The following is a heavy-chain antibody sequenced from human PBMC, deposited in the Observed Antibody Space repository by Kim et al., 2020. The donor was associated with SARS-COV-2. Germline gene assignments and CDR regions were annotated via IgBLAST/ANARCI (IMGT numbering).Heavy chain of an antibody. Sequence: GGSLRLSCAASGFTFSSYGMHWVRQAPGKGLEWVAVIWYDGSNKYYADSVKGRFTISRDNSKNTLYLQMNSLRAEDTAVYYCARDRGYSGYDFETSGGMDVWGQGTTVTVSS. J-gene: IGHJ6*02. D-gene: IGHD5-12*01. V-gene: IGHV3-33*01. CDR3: ARDRGYSGYDFETSGGMDV. CDR2: IWYDGSNK. CDR1: GFTFSSYG.